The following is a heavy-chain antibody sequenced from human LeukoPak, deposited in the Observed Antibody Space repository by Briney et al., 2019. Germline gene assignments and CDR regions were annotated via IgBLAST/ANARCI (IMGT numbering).Heavy chain of an antibody. CDR2: IKSETDGGTT. CDR3: TTDRPSMVRGVIDDF. Sequence: PGGSLRLSCTASGFTFSKAWMSWVRQASGKGLECIGHIKSETDGGTTDYAAPVKGRFTISRDDSKNTLYLQMNSLKAEDTAVYYCTTDRPSMVRGVIDDFWGQGILVTVSS. D-gene: IGHD3-10*01. V-gene: IGHV3-15*01. CDR1: GFTFSKAW. J-gene: IGHJ4*02.